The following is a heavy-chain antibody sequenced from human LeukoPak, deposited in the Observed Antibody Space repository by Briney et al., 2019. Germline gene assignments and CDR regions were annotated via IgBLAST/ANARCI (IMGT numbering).Heavy chain of an antibody. D-gene: IGHD3-9*01. CDR2: ISSNGGST. Sequence: GGSLRLSCAASGFTFSSYAMHWVRQAPGKGLEYVSAISSNGGSTYYANSVKGRFTISKDNSKNTLYLQMGSLRAEDIAVYYCARGTHYDILTGSPFDYWGQGTLVTVSS. CDR3: ARGTHYDILTGSPFDY. V-gene: IGHV3-64*01. J-gene: IGHJ4*02. CDR1: GFTFSSYA.